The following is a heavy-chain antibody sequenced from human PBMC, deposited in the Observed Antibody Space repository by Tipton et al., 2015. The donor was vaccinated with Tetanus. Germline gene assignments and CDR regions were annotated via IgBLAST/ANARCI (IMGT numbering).Heavy chain of an antibody. J-gene: IGHJ3*02. Sequence: TLSLTCTVSGGSISSGTYYWGWIRQPPGKGLEWIGSIYFSGSTYYNPSLKSRVTISVDTSKNQFSLKVSSVTAADTAVYCARLSSSANDAHAFDIWGQGTMVTVSS. CDR3: ARLSSSANDAHAFDI. CDR1: GGSISSGTYY. V-gene: IGHV4-39*01. D-gene: IGHD3-22*01. CDR2: IYFSGST.